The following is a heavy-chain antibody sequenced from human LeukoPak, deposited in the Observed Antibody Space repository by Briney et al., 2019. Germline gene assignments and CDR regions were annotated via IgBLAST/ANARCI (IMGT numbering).Heavy chain of an antibody. D-gene: IGHD1-26*01. V-gene: IGHV3-23*01. CDR2: ISGSGGTT. J-gene: IGHJ3*02. CDR1: GFSFSNYA. Sequence: GGSLRLSCTASGFSFSNYAMNWVRQAPGKGLEWVSVISGSGGTTYYADSLKGRFTVSRDNSKSTLDLQMNSLRAEDTAVYYCAKEHSRSGSPRVGAFDIWGQGTAVTVSS. CDR3: AKEHSRSGSPRVGAFDI.